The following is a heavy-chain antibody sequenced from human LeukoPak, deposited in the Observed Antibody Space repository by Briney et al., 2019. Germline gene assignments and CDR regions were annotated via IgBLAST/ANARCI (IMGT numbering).Heavy chain of an antibody. CDR1: GGSISSYY. CDR2: IYYSGST. J-gene: IGHJ4*02. Sequence: PSETLSLTCTVSGGSISSYYWSWIGQPPRRGLEWVGNIYYSGSTNYNPSLKSRVTISVDTSKNQFSLKLSSVTAADTAVYYCARGGWYLYYWGQGTLVTVSS. V-gene: IGHV4-59*01. D-gene: IGHD6-19*01. CDR3: ARGGWYLYY.